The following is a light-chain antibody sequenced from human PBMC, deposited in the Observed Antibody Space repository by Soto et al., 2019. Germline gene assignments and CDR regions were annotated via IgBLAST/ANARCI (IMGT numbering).Light chain of an antibody. J-gene: IGKJ1*01. CDR3: QQYDSSVT. CDR1: QSVSSSF. V-gene: IGKV3-20*01. Sequence: EIVLTQSPGSLSLSPGEGATLSCRASQSVSSSFFAWYQQKPGQAPSLLIYGASRRATGVPDRFTGSGSGTAVTLSISRLEPEVFAVYYYQQYDSSVTFGQGTKLEI. CDR2: GAS.